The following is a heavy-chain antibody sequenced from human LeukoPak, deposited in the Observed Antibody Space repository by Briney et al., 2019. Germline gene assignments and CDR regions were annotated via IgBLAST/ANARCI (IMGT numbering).Heavy chain of an antibody. D-gene: IGHD3-10*01. Sequence: PSETLSLTCTVSGGSISGHYWGWIRQPPGKGLEWIGYIYYTGDTNYIPSFGSRVTISVDTSKNQFSLKLGSVTAADTAIYYCVRVVTGSVDYWGQGTLVTVSS. CDR3: VRVVTGSVDY. CDR2: IYYTGDT. V-gene: IGHV4-59*11. J-gene: IGHJ4*02. CDR1: GGSISGHY.